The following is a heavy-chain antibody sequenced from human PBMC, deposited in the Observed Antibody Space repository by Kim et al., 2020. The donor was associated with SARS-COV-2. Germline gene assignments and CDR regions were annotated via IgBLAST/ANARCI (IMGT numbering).Heavy chain of an antibody. J-gene: IGHJ3*02. Sequence: SVKVSCKASGGTFSSYAISWVRQAPGQGLEWMGRIIPILGIANYAQKFQGRVTITADKSTSTAYMELSSLRSEDTAVYYCARDSTGDQGAFDIWGQGTMVTVSS. CDR2: IIPILGIA. V-gene: IGHV1-69*04. D-gene: IGHD7-27*01. CDR1: GGTFSSYA. CDR3: ARDSTGDQGAFDI.